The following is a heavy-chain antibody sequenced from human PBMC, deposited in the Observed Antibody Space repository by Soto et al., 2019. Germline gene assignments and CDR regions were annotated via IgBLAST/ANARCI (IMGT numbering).Heavy chain of an antibody. V-gene: IGHV4-34*01. CDR1: GGSFSGYY. J-gene: IGHJ4*02. CDR3: ARGPIVVVPAAIRTPFDY. Sequence: SETLSLTCAVYGGSFSGYYWSWIRQPPGKWLEWIGEINHSGSTNYNPSLKSRVTISVDTSKNQFSLKLSSVTAADTAVYYCARGPIVVVPAAIRTPFDYWGQGXLVTVSS. CDR2: INHSGST. D-gene: IGHD2-2*02.